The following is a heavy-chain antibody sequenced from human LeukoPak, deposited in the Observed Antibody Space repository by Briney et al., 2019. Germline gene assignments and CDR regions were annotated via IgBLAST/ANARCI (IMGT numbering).Heavy chain of an antibody. D-gene: IGHD3-22*01. CDR2: ISYDGSNK. V-gene: IGHV3-30*18. CDR1: GFTFSSYG. Sequence: GGSLRLSCAASGFTFSSYGMHWVRQAPGKGLEWVAVISYDGSNKYYADSVKGRFTISRDNSKNTLYLQMNSLRAEDTAVYYCAKGLTSSYYYDSSGYAYWGQGTLVTVSS. CDR3: AKGLTSSYYYDSSGYAY. J-gene: IGHJ4*02.